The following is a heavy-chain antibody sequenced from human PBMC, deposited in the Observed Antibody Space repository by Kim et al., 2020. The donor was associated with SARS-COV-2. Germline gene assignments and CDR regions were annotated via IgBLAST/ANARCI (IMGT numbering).Heavy chain of an antibody. J-gene: IGHJ6*02. Sequence: GGSLRLSCAASGFTFSSYAMSWVRQAPGKGLEWVSAISGSGGSTYYADSVKGRFTISRDNSKNTLYLQMNSLRAEDTAVYYCPKEWYDILTGYPYYYGMDVWGQGTTVTVSS. CDR1: GFTFSSYA. D-gene: IGHD3-9*01. CDR2: ISGSGGST. V-gene: IGHV3-23*01. CDR3: PKEWYDILTGYPYYYGMDV.